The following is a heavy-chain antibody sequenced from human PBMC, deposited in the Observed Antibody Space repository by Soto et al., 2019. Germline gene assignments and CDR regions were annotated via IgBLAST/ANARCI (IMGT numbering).Heavy chain of an antibody. CDR1: GGSISSGDYY. CDR2: IDYSGST. J-gene: IGHJ4*02. CDR3: ARDLGYRYSYGLIDY. V-gene: IGHV4-30-4*01. D-gene: IGHD5-18*01. Sequence: PSETLSLTCTVSGGSISSGDYYWSWIRQPPGKGLEWIGYIDYSGSTYYNPSLKSRVTISVDTSKNQFSLKLSSVTAADTAVYYCARDLGYRYSYGLIDYWGQGTMVTVSS.